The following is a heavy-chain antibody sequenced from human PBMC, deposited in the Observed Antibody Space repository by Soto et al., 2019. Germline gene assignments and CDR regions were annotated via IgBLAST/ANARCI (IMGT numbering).Heavy chain of an antibody. CDR2: ISAYNGNT. D-gene: IGHD3-16*01. J-gene: IGHJ6*02. Sequence: QVQLVQSGAEVKKPGASVKVSCKASGYTFTSYGISWVRQAPGQGLEWMGWISAYNGNTNYAQKLQGRVTMTTDTSKRTAYRELRILGRDATAVYYCAWGGVYDYVWGSYPYYYYYGMDVWGQGTTVTVSS. CDR1: GYTFTSYG. V-gene: IGHV1-18*04. CDR3: AWGGVYDYVWGSYPYYYYYGMDV.